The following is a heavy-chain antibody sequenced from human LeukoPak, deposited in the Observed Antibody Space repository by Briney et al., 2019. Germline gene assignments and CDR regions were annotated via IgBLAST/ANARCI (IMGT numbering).Heavy chain of an antibody. Sequence: RASVKVSCKASGFTFTTYGISWVRQAPGQGLEWMGWINTNTGNPTYAQGFTGRFVFSLDTSVSTAYLQISSLKAEDTAVYYCARDRGIQLPDYWGQGTLVTVSS. J-gene: IGHJ4*02. V-gene: IGHV7-4-1*02. CDR1: GFTFTTYG. D-gene: IGHD5-18*01. CDR2: INTNTGNP. CDR3: ARDRGIQLPDY.